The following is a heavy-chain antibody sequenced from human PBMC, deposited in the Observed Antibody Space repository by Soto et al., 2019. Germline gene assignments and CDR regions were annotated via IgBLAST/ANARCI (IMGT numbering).Heavy chain of an antibody. J-gene: IGHJ4*02. V-gene: IGHV3-23*01. Sequence: EVQLLESGGGLVQPGGSLRLSCAASESTFTSYAMSWVRQAPGKGLEWVSAVGSDGGSTYYADSVRGRFTVSRDNSHNALYLQMNNLRAEDTAVYYCAKDVCGSGTFCHFDYWGQGTLVTVSS. CDR1: ESTFTSYA. CDR3: AKDVCGSGTFCHFDY. D-gene: IGHD3-10*01. CDR2: VGSDGGST.